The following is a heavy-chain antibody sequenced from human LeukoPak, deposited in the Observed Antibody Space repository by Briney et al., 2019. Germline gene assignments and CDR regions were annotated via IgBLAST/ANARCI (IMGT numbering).Heavy chain of an antibody. CDR2: ISYDGSNK. J-gene: IGHJ6*03. CDR3: ARDRLEDIVDGAYYYYMDV. V-gene: IGHV3-30*03. D-gene: IGHD2-15*01. Sequence: SGGSLRLSCAASGFTFRSYGMHWVRQAPGKGLEWVAIISYDGSNKYYADSVKGRFTISRDNSKNTLYLQMNSLRAEDTAVYYCARDRLEDIVDGAYYYYMDVWGKGTTVTVSS. CDR1: GFTFRSYG.